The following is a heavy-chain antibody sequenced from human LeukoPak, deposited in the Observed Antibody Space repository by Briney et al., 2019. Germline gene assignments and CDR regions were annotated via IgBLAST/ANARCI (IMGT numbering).Heavy chain of an antibody. D-gene: IGHD1-7*01. J-gene: IGHJ5*02. CDR3: ARELPPVVNYRFDH. CDR2: IWYDGSNK. CDR1: GFTFSNYG. Sequence: GRSLRLSCAASGFTFSNYGMRWVRQAPGKGLEWVAVIWYDGSNKYCADSVKGRFTISRDNSKNTLYLQINSLRAEDTAMYYCARELPPVVNYRFDHWGQGTLVTVSS. V-gene: IGHV3-33*01.